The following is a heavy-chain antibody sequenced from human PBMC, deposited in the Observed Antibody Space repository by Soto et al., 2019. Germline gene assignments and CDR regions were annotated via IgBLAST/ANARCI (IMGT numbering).Heavy chain of an antibody. J-gene: IGHJ6*03. CDR2: IYPGDSDT. CDR1: GYSFTSYW. V-gene: IGHV5-51*01. D-gene: IGHD2-21*01. CDR3: IVIFILIFFSSFFSLIFLRSVIFSFVMFISIFYMDLIILIFEVMAVYYCVRGSRRPPGYYYYMDV. Sequence: GESLKISCKGSGYSFTSYWIGWVRQMPGKGLEWMGIIYPGDSDTRYSPSFQGQDTISADKSISTAYLQWSSLKATDTAMYYCIVIFILIFFSSFFSLIFLRSVIFSFVMFISIFYMDLIILIFEVMAVYYCVRGSRRPPGYYYYMDVWGKGTTVTVSS.